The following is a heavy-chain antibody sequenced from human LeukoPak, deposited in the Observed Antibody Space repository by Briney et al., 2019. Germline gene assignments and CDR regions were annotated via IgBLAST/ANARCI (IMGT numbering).Heavy chain of an antibody. V-gene: IGHV5-51*01. J-gene: IGHJ4*02. CDR1: GYSFTSYW. D-gene: IGHD3-16*01. CDR2: IYPDDSDT. CDR3: ARPEEVGQKLYY. Sequence: GESLKISCKGSGYSFTSYWIGWVRQMPGKGLEWMGVIYPDDSDTTYSPSFQGQVTISADKSISTAYLQWSSLKASDTTIYYCARPEEVGQKLYYWGQGTLVTVSS.